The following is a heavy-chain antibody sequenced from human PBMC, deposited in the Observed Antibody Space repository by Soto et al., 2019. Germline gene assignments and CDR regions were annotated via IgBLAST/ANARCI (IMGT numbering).Heavy chain of an antibody. CDR3: ATSNWFDP. CDR2: IYYSGST. Sequence: QLQLQESGPGLVKPSETLSLTCTVSGGSISSRGYYWGWIRQPPGKGLEWIGTIYYSGSTYYNPSLKSRVPIPVDTSKNQFSLKLSSVTAADTAVYYCATSNWFDPWGQGTLVTVSS. J-gene: IGHJ5*02. CDR1: GGSISSRGYY. V-gene: IGHV4-39*01.